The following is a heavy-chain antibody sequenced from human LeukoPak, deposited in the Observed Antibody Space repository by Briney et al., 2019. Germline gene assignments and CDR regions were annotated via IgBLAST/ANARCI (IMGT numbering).Heavy chain of an antibody. Sequence: GGSLRLSCAASGFTFSSYWMRWVRQAPGKGLEWVANIKQDGSEKHYVDSVKGRFTISRDNAKNSLYLQMNSLRAEDTAVYYCARDSSSFLYYYYYYGMDVWGQGTTVTVSS. CDR3: ARDSSSFLYYYYYYGMDV. CDR1: GFTFSSYW. J-gene: IGHJ6*02. D-gene: IGHD6-13*01. V-gene: IGHV3-7*01. CDR2: IKQDGSEK.